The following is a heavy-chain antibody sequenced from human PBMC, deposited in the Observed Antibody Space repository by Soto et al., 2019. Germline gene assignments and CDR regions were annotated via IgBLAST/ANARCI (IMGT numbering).Heavy chain of an antibody. CDR2: INPSGGST. CDR1: GYTFTSYY. J-gene: IGHJ5*02. CDR3: ARDAFYLYYDFWSGYSNWFDP. V-gene: IGHV1-46*03. Sequence: ASVKVSCKASGYTFTSYYMHWVRQAPGQGLEWMGIINPSGGSTSYAQKFQGRVTMTRDTSTSTVYMELSSLRSEDTAVYYCARDAFYLYYDFWSGYSNWFDPCGQGTLVTVSS. D-gene: IGHD3-3*01.